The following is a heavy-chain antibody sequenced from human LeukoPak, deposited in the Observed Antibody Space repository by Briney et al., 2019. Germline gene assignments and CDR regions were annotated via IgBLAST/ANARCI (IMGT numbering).Heavy chain of an antibody. CDR1: GYTFAAYY. V-gene: IGHV1-2*02. CDR3: GRSPATFGDYFDY. J-gene: IGHJ4*02. D-gene: IGHD3-16*01. CDR2: INPNTGGT. Sequence: ASVKVSCKASGYTFAAYYTHWVRQAPGQGLEWMGWINPNTGGTNYAQKFQGRVTVTRDTSISTAYMELSRLKSDDRVVYYCGRSPATFGDYFDYWGQGTLVAVSS.